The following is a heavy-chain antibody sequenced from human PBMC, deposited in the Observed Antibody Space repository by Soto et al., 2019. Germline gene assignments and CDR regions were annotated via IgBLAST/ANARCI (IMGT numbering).Heavy chain of an antibody. CDR1: GFTFSSYG. CDR3: ARDNGSSWYGQTNWFDP. D-gene: IGHD6-13*01. CDR2: IWYDGSNK. V-gene: IGHV3-33*01. Sequence: QVQLVESGGGVVQPGRSLRLSCAASGFTFSSYGMHWVRQAPGKGLEWVAVIWYDGSNKYYADSVKGRFTISRDNSKNTRYMQMNSLRAEETGVYYCARDNGSSWYGQTNWFDPWGQGTLVTVSS. J-gene: IGHJ5*02.